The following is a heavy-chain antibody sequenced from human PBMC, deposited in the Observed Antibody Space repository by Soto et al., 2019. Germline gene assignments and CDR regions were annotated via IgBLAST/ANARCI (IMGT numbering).Heavy chain of an antibody. J-gene: IGHJ6*03. Sequence: GASVKVSCKASGYTFTSYGISWVRQAPGQGLEWMGWISAYNGNTGYAQKFQGRVTMTRNTSISTAYMELSSLRSEDTAVYYCARYSYDFWSGRLYYYMDVWGKGTTVTVSS. CDR2: ISAYNGNT. CDR1: GYTFTSYG. V-gene: IGHV1-8*02. D-gene: IGHD3-3*01. CDR3: ARYSYDFWSGRLYYYMDV.